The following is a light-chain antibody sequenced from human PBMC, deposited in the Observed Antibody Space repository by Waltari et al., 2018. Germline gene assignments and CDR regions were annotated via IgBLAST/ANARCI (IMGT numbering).Light chain of an antibody. CDR3: CSYAGSRTWV. Sequence: QSALTQPASVSGSPGQSISISCIGTSSDIGTFNLVPWYLQSPGTAPKLLIYDVSHRPSGVSNRFSGSKSGNTASLTISGLQAEDEAIYYCCSYAGSRTWVFGGGAKLTVL. V-gene: IGLV2-23*02. CDR1: SSDIGTFNL. CDR2: DVS. J-gene: IGLJ3*02.